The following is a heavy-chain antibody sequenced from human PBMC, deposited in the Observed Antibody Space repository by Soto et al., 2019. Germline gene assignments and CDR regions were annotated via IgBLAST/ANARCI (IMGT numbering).Heavy chain of an antibody. CDR1: GYTFTSYD. CDR3: ARGLVAAGTAMVWWLRDYYYGMDV. CDR2: MNPNSGNT. J-gene: IGHJ6*02. V-gene: IGHV1-8*01. Sequence: ASVKVSCKASGYTFTSYDINWVRQATGQGLEWMGWMNPNSGNTGYAQKFQGRVTMTRDTSISTAYMELSSLRSEDTAVYYCARGLVAAGTAMVWWLRDYYYGMDVWGQGTTVTVSS. D-gene: IGHD6-13*01.